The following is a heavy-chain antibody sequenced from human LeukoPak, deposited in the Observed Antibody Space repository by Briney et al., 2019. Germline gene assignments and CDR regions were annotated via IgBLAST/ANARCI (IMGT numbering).Heavy chain of an antibody. J-gene: IGHJ4*02. D-gene: IGHD6-6*01. V-gene: IGHV4-61*01. CDR1: GGSLSSSHYY. CDR3: ARDLGGSSSFYY. CDR2: IYYSGST. Sequence: PSETLSLTCTVSGGSLSSSHYYWSWIRQPPGKELEWIGYIYYSGSTNYNPSLKSRVTISVDTSKNQFSLKLSSVTAADTAVYYCARDLGGSSSFYYWGQGTLVTVSS.